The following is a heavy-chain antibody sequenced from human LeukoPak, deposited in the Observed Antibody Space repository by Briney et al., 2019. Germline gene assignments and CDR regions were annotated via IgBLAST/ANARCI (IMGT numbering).Heavy chain of an antibody. CDR2: IIEGGDVK. V-gene: IGHV3-7*03. CDR1: GFTFSAYW. D-gene: IGHD3-10*01. Sequence: QPGGSLRLSCAASGFTFSAYWMTWVRQAPGKGLAWVANIIEGGDVKYYVDSVKGRFTISRDNAKNSLYLQMNSLRAEDTAIYYCAKDEKGEKAGFDPWGQGTLVTVSS. CDR3: AKDEKGEKAGFDP. J-gene: IGHJ5*02.